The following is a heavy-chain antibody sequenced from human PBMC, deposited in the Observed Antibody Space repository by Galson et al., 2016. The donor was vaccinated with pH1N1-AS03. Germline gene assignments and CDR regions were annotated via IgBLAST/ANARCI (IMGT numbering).Heavy chain of an antibody. J-gene: IGHJ4*02. CDR2: IDPSDSNT. CDR3: ARHIPPDGLPFHF. V-gene: IGHV5-10-1*01. Sequence: QSGAEVKKPGESLRISCKGSGYTFINYWISWVRQVPGNGLEWMGKIDPSDSNTSYSPSFQGHVTISVDRSISTAHLQWSSLKASDTAMYYWARHIPPDGLPFHFGGQGTLVTVSS. D-gene: IGHD2-2*02. CDR1: GYTFINYW.